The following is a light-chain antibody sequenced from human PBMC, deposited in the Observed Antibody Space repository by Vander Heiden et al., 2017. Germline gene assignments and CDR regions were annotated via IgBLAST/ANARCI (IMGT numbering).Light chain of an antibody. J-gene: IGKJ2*01. CDR1: QGISSY. CDR2: AAT. V-gene: IGKV1-9*01. CDR3: QEVYSYPYT. Sequence: IQLTPSPSFLSASVGDRVTITCRASQGISSYVAWYQQTPRKATKLMIYAATTLESGVPTRFSGSGSGKEITLTISSQQPEDFATFYCQEVYSYPYTFGQGTKLEIK.